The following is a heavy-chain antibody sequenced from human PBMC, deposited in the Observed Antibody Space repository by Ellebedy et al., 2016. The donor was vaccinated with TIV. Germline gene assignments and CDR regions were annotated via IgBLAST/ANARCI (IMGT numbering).Heavy chain of an antibody. CDR2: ISPSGDST. CDR1: GYTFTNYW. Sequence: ASVKVSCKASGYTFTNYWMHWVRQAPGQGLEWMGIISPSGDSTSYAQKFQGRVSVTRDTSTSTVSLELSSLRSEDTAVYYCARACVGDCSYGMDVWGQGTTDTVSS. J-gene: IGHJ6*02. D-gene: IGHD2-21*02. V-gene: IGHV1-46*01. CDR3: ARACVGDCSYGMDV.